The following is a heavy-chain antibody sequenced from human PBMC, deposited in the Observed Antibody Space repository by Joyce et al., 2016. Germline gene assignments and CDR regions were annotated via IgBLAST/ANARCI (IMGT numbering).Heavy chain of an antibody. J-gene: IGHJ4*02. CDR3: ARAGRNTVSYFDY. V-gene: IGHV1-46*01. CDR1: GYTFTTYY. D-gene: IGHD4-17*01. CDR2: INPGAGST. Sequence: QVQLVQSGAEVKKPGASVKVSCRASGYTFTTYYMNWVRQDPGQGLECLGMINPGAGSTGYPHKCQDRVSMTRDTSTSTVYLELSSLRFEDTAVYYCARAGRNTVSYFDYWGQGTVVTVSS.